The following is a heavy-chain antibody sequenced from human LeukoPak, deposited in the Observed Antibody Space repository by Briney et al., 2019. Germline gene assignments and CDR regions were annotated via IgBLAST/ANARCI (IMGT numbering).Heavy chain of an antibody. J-gene: IGHJ5*02. CDR2: IYPGDSDT. Sequence: GESLKISCRGSGYTFTNNWIGWVRQMPGKGLEWMGIIYPGDSDTRYSPSFQGQVTISVDKSISTAYLHWSSLKASDTAMYYCARSGGRRGSSQKGTPNWFDPWGQGALVTVSS. D-gene: IGHD3-16*01. V-gene: IGHV5-51*01. CDR3: ARSGGRRGSSQKGTPNWFDP. CDR1: GYTFTNNW.